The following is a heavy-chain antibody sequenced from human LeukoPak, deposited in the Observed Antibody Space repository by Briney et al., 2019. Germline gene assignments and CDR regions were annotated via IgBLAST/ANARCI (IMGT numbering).Heavy chain of an antibody. CDR2: ISGSGGST. J-gene: IGHJ4*02. CDR3: AKDCDRHIVVVTAIPCY. CDR1: GGSISRYY. D-gene: IGHD2-21*02. V-gene: IGHV3-23*01. Sequence: PSETLSLTCTVSGGSISRYYWNWIRQPPGKGLEWVSAISGSGGSTYYADSVKGRFTISRDNSKNTLYLQMNSLRAEDTAVYYCAKDCDRHIVVVTAIPCYWGQGTLVTVSS.